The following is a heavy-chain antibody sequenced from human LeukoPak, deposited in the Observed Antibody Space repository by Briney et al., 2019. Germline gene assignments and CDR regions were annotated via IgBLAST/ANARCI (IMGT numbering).Heavy chain of an antibody. CDR2: ISHTGSIF. CDR3: ARGGPGSFQFDY. V-gene: IGHV3-48*04. J-gene: IGHJ4*02. D-gene: IGHD3-10*01. CDR1: GFTFSSYS. Sequence: GGSLRLSCAASGFTFSSYSMDWVRQAPGKGLEWVSYISHTGSIFFYGDSVKGRFTVSRDNAKNSLFLQMNSLRVEDTAVYYCARGGPGSFQFDYWGQGALVTVSS.